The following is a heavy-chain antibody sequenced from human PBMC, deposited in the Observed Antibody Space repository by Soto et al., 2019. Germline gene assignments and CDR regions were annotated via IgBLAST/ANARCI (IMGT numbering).Heavy chain of an antibody. Sequence: SETLSLSCTVSGASISSYYWSWIRQPPGKGLEWIGYVYYSGSTNYNPSLKSRVTISVDTSKNQFSLKLSSVTAADTAMYYCARDTTPSLWGQGTLVTVSS. CDR3: ARDTTPSL. D-gene: IGHD1-1*01. V-gene: IGHV4-59*01. CDR2: VYYSGST. J-gene: IGHJ4*02. CDR1: GASISSYY.